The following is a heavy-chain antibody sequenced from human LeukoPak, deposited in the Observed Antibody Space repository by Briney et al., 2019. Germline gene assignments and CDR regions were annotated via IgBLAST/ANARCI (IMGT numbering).Heavy chain of an antibody. J-gene: IGHJ6*02. V-gene: IGHV3-9*01. CDR1: GFTFDDYA. Sequence: PGRSLRLSCAASGFTFDDYAMHWVRQAPGKGLEWVSGISWNSGSIGYADSVKGRFTISRDNAKNSLYLQMNSLRAEDTALYYCAKGRYGDYYYYYGMDVWGQGTTVTVSS. CDR3: AKGRYGDYYYYYGMDV. D-gene: IGHD3-10*01. CDR2: ISWNSGSI.